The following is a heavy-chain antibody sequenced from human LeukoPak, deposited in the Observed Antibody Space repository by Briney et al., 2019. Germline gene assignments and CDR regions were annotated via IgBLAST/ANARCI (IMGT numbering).Heavy chain of an antibody. CDR2: IYHSGST. V-gene: IGHV4-38-2*02. CDR3: ARVRIAIFGVVITIGGYFDY. Sequence: SETLSLTCTVSGYSISSGYYWGWIRQPPGKGPEWIGGIYHSGSTYYNPSLKSRVTISVDTSKNQFSLKLSSVTAADTAVYYCARVRIAIFGVVITIGGYFDYWGQGTLVTVSS. J-gene: IGHJ4*02. D-gene: IGHD3-3*01. CDR1: GYSISSGYY.